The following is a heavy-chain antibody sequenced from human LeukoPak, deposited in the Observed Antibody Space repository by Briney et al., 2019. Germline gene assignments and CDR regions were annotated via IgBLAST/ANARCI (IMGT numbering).Heavy chain of an antibody. Sequence: GGSLRLSCAASGFTSSSYWMSWVRQAPGKGLEWVANIKQDGSEKYYVDSVKGRFTISRDNAKNSLSLQMNRLRAEDTAVYYCARDRGSSGWYEFDYWGQGTLVTVSS. J-gene: IGHJ4*02. CDR2: IKQDGSEK. D-gene: IGHD6-19*01. V-gene: IGHV3-7*01. CDR1: GFTSSSYW. CDR3: ARDRGSSGWYEFDY.